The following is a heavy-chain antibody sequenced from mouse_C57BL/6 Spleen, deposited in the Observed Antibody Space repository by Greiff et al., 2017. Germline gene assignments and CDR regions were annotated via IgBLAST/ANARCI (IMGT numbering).Heavy chain of an antibody. CDR3: AREEVGYYFDY. V-gene: IGHV3-6*01. D-gene: IGHD1-1*02. J-gene: IGHJ2*01. Sequence: EVKLQESGPGLVKPSQSLSLTCSVTGYSITSGYYWNWIRQFPGNKLEWMGYISYDGSNNYNPSLKNRISITRDTSKNQFFLKLNSVTTEDTATYYCAREEVGYYFDYWGQGTTLTVSS. CDR1: GYSITSGYY. CDR2: ISYDGSN.